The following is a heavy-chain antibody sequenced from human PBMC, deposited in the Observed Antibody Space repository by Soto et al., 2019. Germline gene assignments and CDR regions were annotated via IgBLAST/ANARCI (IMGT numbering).Heavy chain of an antibody. CDR3: ARDGDVNTGFGKDY. CDR2: IWHDGGNK. CDR1: GFTFSSYG. D-gene: IGHD3-16*01. V-gene: IGHV3-33*01. J-gene: IGHJ4*02. Sequence: GGSLRLSCAASGFTFSSYGMHWVRQAPGKGLESVAFIWHDGGNKFYAESVKGRFTISRDNSKNTLYLQMTSLSAEDTAMYYCARDGDVNTGFGKDYWGQGTMVTVSS.